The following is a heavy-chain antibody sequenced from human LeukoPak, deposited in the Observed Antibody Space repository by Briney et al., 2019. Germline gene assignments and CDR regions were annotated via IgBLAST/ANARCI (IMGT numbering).Heavy chain of an antibody. D-gene: IGHD3-22*01. CDR1: GGSFSGYY. CDR2: INHSGST. J-gene: IGHJ4*02. V-gene: IGHV4-34*01. CDR3: ARGPARYYESIWIPQLGYFDY. Sequence: SETLSLTCAVYGGSFSGYYWSWIRQPPGKGLEWIGEINHSGSTNYNPSLKSRVTISVDTSKNQFSLKLSSVTAADTAVYYCARGPARYYESIWIPQLGYFDYWGQGTLVTVSS.